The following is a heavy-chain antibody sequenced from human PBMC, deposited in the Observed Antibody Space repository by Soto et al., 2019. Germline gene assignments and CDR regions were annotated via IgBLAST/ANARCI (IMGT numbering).Heavy chain of an antibody. Sequence: VALLLSCAVSGFSFSSAWMTWIRQAPGRGLERVAIMNEDGSERYYVDSVKGRFTISRDNAKNALFLQMNSLRVEDTAVYFCARDRAYSRFDYWGQGSLVT. D-gene: IGHD4-4*01. V-gene: IGHV3-7*03. J-gene: IGHJ4*02. CDR2: MNEDGSER. CDR1: GFSFSSAW. CDR3: ARDRAYSRFDY.